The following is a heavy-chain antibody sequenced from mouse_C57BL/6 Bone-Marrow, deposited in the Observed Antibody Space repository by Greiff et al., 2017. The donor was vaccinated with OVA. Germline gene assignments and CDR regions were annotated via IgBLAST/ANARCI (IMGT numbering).Heavy chain of an antibody. J-gene: IGHJ4*01. CDR2: FYPGSGSI. Sequence: QVQLQQSGAELVKPGASVKLSCKASGYTFTEYTIHWVKQRSGQGLEWIGWFYPGSGSIKYNEKFKDKATLTADKSSSTVYMELSRLTSDDSAVYFCARHEEDPNYDYDEDAMDDWGQGTSVTVSS. V-gene: IGHV1-62-2*01. CDR3: ARHEEDPNYDYDEDAMDD. CDR1: GYTFTEYT. D-gene: IGHD2-4*01.